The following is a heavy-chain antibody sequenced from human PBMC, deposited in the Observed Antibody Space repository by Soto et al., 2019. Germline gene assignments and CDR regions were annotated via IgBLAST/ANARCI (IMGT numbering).Heavy chain of an antibody. D-gene: IGHD2-15*01. CDR3: AKPRQITSLLLYYFDY. CDR1: GCSFCSYG. Sequence: QVQLVESGGGVVQPGRSLRLSCAASGCSFCSYGMHWVRQAPGKGLEWVAVISYDGSNKYYADSVKGRFTISRDNSKNTLYLQMNSLRAEDTAVYYCAKPRQITSLLLYYFDYWGQGTLVTVSS. J-gene: IGHJ4*02. V-gene: IGHV3-30*18. CDR2: ISYDGSNK.